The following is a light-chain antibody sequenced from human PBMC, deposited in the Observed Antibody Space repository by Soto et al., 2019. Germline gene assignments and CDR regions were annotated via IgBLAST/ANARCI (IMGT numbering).Light chain of an antibody. V-gene: IGKV3-20*01. Sequence: EIVLTQSPGTLSLSPGERATLSCRASESVSDNYLAWYQQRSGQAPRLVIYGASSRASAVPDRFSGSGSGADFTLTISRLEPEDFAVYYCQQYGSSPLTFGGGXX. CDR2: GAS. CDR1: ESVSDNY. CDR3: QQYGSSPLT. J-gene: IGKJ4*01.